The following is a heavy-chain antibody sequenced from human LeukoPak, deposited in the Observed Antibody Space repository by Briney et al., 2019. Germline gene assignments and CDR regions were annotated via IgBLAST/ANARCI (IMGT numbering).Heavy chain of an antibody. CDR3: ARHRGFGEPFDY. J-gene: IGHJ4*02. V-gene: IGHV4-59*08. CDR2: IDYSGST. D-gene: IGHD3-10*01. Sequence: SETLSLTCTVSGGSISSYYWSWIRQPPGKGLEWIGYIDYSGSTNYNPSLKSRVTISADMSKNQFSLKLNSVTAADTAVYYCARHRGFGEPFDYWGQGTLVTVSS. CDR1: GGSISSYY.